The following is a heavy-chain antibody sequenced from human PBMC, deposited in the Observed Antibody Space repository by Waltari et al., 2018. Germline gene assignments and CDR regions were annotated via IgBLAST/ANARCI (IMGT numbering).Heavy chain of an antibody. CDR2: IIPIFGTA. D-gene: IGHD2-15*01. V-gene: IGHV1-69*13. CDR1: GGTFSSYA. CDR3: AREPRVVVAATYYYYGMDV. Sequence: QVQLVQSGAEVKKPGSSVKVSCKASGGTFSSYAISWVRQAPGHGLEWMGGIIPIFGTANYAQKFQGRVTITADESTSTAYMELSSLRSEDTAVYYCAREPRVVVAATYYYYGMDVWGQGTTVTVSS. J-gene: IGHJ6*02.